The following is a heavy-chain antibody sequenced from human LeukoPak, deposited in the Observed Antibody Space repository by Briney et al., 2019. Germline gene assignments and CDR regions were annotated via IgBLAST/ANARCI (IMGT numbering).Heavy chain of an antibody. CDR1: EYTFTSYD. J-gene: IGHJ4*02. Sequence: ASVKVSCKTSEYTFTSYDINWVRQATGQGLEWMGWMNPNSGNTGYAQKFQGRVTITRNTSISTAYMELSSLRSEDTAVYYCARGGPRITPSRSPFDYWGQGTLVTVSS. D-gene: IGHD1-20*01. CDR2: MNPNSGNT. CDR3: ARGGPRITPSRSPFDY. V-gene: IGHV1-8*03.